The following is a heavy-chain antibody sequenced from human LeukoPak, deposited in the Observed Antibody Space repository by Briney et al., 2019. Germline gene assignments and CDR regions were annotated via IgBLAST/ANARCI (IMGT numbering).Heavy chain of an antibody. D-gene: IGHD2-21*01. V-gene: IGHV3-74*01. CDR2: INHGGSST. Sequence: GGSLRLSCATSGFTFTTFWMHWVRHAPGKGLVWVSRINHGGSSTNYADSVKGRFTISRDNAKNTVYLQMDSLRADDTAVYYCASFSLGGDWGQGTLVTVSS. J-gene: IGHJ4*02. CDR3: ASFSLGGD. CDR1: GFTFTTFW.